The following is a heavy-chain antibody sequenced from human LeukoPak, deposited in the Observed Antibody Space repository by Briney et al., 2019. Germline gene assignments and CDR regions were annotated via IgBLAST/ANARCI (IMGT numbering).Heavy chain of an antibody. Sequence: SETLSLTCTVSGYSISSGFYWGWIRQPPGKGLEWIGIIYHSGSTYYNPSLKSRVTISVDTSKNQFSLKLSSVTAADTAVYYCAREIRDIVAVPAAIGEVDYWGQGTLVTVSS. CDR3: AREIRDIVAVPAAIGEVDY. J-gene: IGHJ4*02. CDR2: IYHSGST. V-gene: IGHV4-38-2*02. CDR1: GYSISSGFY. D-gene: IGHD2-2*01.